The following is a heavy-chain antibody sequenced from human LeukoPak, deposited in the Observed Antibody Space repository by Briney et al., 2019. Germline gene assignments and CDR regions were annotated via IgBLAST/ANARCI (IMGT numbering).Heavy chain of an antibody. D-gene: IGHD1-26*01. Sequence: GRSPRLSCAPSGFTFSRFGMHWVRQAPGKGLEWVSSISSSSSYIYYADSVKGRFTISRNNAKNSLYLQMNSLRAEDTAVYYCARGLVGATGPYYFDYWGQGTLVTVSS. V-gene: IGHV3-21*01. CDR1: GFTFSRFG. CDR2: ISSSSSYI. J-gene: IGHJ4*02. CDR3: ARGLVGATGPYYFDY.